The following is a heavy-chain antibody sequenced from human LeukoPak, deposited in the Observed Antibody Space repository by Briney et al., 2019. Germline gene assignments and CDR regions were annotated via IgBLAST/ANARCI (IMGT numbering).Heavy chain of an antibody. J-gene: IGHJ6*02. D-gene: IGHD5-12*01. CDR3: ARGGYSGYDGDYYYYGMDV. CDR2: TYYRSKWYN. CDR1: GDSVSSNSAA. Sequence: SQTLSLTCAISGDSVSSNSAAWNWLRQSPSRGLEWLGRTYYRSKWYNDYAVSVKSRITINPDTSKNQFSLQLNSVTPEDTAVYYCARGGYSGYDGDYYYYGMDVWGQGTTVTVSS. V-gene: IGHV6-1*01.